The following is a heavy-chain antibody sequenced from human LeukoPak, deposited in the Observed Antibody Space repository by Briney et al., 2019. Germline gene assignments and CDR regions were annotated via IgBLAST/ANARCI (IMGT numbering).Heavy chain of an antibody. CDR2: IYPSGST. Sequence: SETLSLTCTVSGGSISSYYWSWIRQPAGKGLEWIGRIYPSGSTSYNPSLKSRVTVSIDTSKNQFSLKLSSVTAADTAVYYCARGRRDDYNVDAFDIWGQGTVVTVSS. CDR3: ARGRRDDYNVDAFDI. V-gene: IGHV4-4*07. J-gene: IGHJ3*02. CDR1: GGSISSYY. D-gene: IGHD5-24*01.